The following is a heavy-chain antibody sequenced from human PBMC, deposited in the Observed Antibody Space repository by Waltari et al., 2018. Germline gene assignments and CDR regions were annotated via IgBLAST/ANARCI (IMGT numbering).Heavy chain of an antibody. CDR3: VRVRRLGGFLGWPAPISYSYAMDV. D-gene: IGHD3-3*01. V-gene: IGHV3-30*10. J-gene: IGHJ6*02. Sequence: QVQLVESGGGVVQPGRSLRLSCAASGFTFTSFFMHWVRQAPGKGLEWVAGISDDGTNKYYTDSVKGRFTISRDNSRDTQFLQMNSLRPDDTAVYYCVRVRRLGGFLGWPAPISYSYAMDVWGQGTTVTVSS. CDR2: ISDDGTNK. CDR1: GFTFTSFF.